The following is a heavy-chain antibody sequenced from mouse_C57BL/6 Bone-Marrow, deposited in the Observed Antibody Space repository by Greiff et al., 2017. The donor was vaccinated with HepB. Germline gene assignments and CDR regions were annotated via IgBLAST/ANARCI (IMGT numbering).Heavy chain of an antibody. CDR1: GYAFSSSW. V-gene: IGHV1-82*01. CDR3: ARRLGFDY. D-gene: IGHD4-1*01. J-gene: IGHJ2*01. Sequence: QVQLQQSGPELVKPGASVKISCKASGYAFSSSWMNWVKQRPGKGLEWIGRIYPGDGDTNYNGKFKGKATLTADKPSSTAYMQLSSLTSEDSAVYFCARRLGFDYWGQGTTLTVSS. CDR2: IYPGDGDT.